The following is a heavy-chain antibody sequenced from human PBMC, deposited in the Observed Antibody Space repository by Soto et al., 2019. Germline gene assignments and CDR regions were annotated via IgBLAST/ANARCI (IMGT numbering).Heavy chain of an antibody. CDR2: IYHSGST. J-gene: IGHJ6*03. V-gene: IGHV4-4*02. D-gene: IGHD2-15*01. Sequence: SETLSLTCAVSSGSISSSNWWSWVRQPPGKGLEWIGEIYHSGSTNYNPSLKSRVTISVDKSKNQFSLKLSSVTAADTAVYYCARSVTPGDCSGGSCHYYYYMDVWGKGTTVTVS. CDR1: SGSISSSNW. CDR3: ARSVTPGDCSGGSCHYYYYMDV.